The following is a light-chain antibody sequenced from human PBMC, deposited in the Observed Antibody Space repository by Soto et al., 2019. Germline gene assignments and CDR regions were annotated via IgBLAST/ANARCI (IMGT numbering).Light chain of an antibody. V-gene: IGKV1-5*01. CDR2: DAS. CDR3: QQYNSYPYS. Sequence: DIQVTQSPSTLSASVGDRVTISCRASQNIDSWLAWYQQKPGKAPHLLLYDASCLESGVPSRFSGSGSGTEFTLTISSLQPDDFATYYCQQYNSYPYSFGPGTKVDIK. J-gene: IGKJ3*01. CDR1: QNIDSW.